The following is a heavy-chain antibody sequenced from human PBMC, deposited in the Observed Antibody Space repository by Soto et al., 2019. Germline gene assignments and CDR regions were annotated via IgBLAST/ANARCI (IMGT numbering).Heavy chain of an antibody. J-gene: IGHJ2*01. Sequence: EVQLLESGGGLVQPGGSLRLSCGASGYKFSHYAMTWVRQAPGKGLEWVSCISNGGDYTYYADAVTGRVTISRDKSKNTLYLQINGVRDDDTGVYYCAKDNGPFWTNDWNFDVWGRGTLVTVSP. V-gene: IGHV3-23*01. CDR3: AKDNGPFWTNDWNFDV. CDR2: ISNGGDYT. D-gene: IGHD3-3*01. CDR1: GYKFSHYA.